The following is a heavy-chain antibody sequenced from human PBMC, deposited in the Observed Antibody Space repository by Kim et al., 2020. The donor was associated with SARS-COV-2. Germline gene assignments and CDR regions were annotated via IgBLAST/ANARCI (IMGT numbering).Heavy chain of an antibody. CDR1: GFSLSTSGVG. V-gene: IGHV2-5*02. D-gene: IGHD3-10*01. Sequence: SGPTLVKPTQTLTLTCTFSGFSLSTSGVGVGWIRQPPGKALEWLALNYWDDDKRYSPSLKSRLTITKDTSKNQVVLTMTNMDPVDTATYYCAHRSKYGSGSYYLWFDPWGQGTLVTVSS. CDR3: AHRSKYGSGSYYLWFDP. CDR2: NYWDDDK. J-gene: IGHJ5*02.